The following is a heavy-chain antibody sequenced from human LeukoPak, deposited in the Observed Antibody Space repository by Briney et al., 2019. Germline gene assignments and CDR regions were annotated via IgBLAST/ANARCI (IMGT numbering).Heavy chain of an antibody. CDR3: ARRSAAAYNWFDP. J-gene: IGHJ5*02. CDR2: IYPGDSDT. D-gene: IGHD2-2*01. CDR1: GYSFTSYW. V-gene: IGHV5-51*01. Sequence: GESLKISCKGSGYSFTSYWIGWVRQIPGKGLEWMGIIYPGDSDTRYSPSFQGQVTISADKSISTAYLQWSSLKASDTAMYYCARRSAAAYNWFDPWGQGTLVTVSS.